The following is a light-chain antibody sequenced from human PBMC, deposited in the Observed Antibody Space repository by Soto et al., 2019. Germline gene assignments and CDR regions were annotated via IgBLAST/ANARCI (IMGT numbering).Light chain of an antibody. CDR1: QSISNW. V-gene: IGKV1-5*03. Sequence: DIQMTQSPSTLSASVGDRVTITCRASQSISNWLAWYQQKPGKAPKLLSYKASTLQSGVPSRFSGSGSGTEFTLTISSLQPDDFATYYCQQYNSIPITFGQGTKLEIK. J-gene: IGKJ2*01. CDR3: QQYNSIPIT. CDR2: KAS.